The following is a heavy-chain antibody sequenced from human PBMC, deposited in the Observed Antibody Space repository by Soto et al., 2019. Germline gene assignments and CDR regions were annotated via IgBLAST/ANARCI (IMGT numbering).Heavy chain of an antibody. CDR2: IYYSGNT. CDR3: VADHPDWGAHAFDY. D-gene: IGHD3-16*01. Sequence: SETLSLTCTVSGGSISSSSHHWAWIRQPPGKGLEWIGSIYYSGNTYHNPSLKSRVTISVDTSKNQFSLKLSSVTAADTSVYYCVADHPDWGAHAFDYWGQGTLVTVSS. CDR1: GGSISSSSHH. V-gene: IGHV4-39*01. J-gene: IGHJ4*02.